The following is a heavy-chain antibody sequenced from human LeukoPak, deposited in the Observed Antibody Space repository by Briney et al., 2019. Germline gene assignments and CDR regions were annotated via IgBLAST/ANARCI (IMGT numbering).Heavy chain of an antibody. J-gene: IGHJ4*02. V-gene: IGHV3-23*01. D-gene: IGHD4-23*01. CDR2: IDTRGAT. CDR1: GFTFSSYA. CDR3: AKKATVITPGNYFDY. Sequence: GSLRLSCAASGFTFSSYAMTWVRQGPGKGLGWVSTIDTRGATFYADSVKGRFTISRDNSKNTLYLQMNSLRDEDTALYYCAKKATVITPGNYFDYWGQGTLVPVSS.